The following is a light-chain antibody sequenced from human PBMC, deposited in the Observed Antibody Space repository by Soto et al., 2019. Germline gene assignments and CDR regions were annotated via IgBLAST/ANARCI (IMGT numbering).Light chain of an antibody. Sequence: DIPMTQSPSSLSASVGDRVTITCRASQSISSYLNWYQQKPGKAPKLLIYAASSLQSGVPSRFSGSGSGTEFTLTISSMQPEDVATYYCQQRYSTHALTFGEGTKVEIK. CDR3: QQRYSTHALT. CDR2: AAS. V-gene: IGKV1-39*01. J-gene: IGKJ4*01. CDR1: QSISSY.